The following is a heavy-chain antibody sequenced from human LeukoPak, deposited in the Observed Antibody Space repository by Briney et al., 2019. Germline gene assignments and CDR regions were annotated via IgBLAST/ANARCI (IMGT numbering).Heavy chain of an antibody. Sequence: GASVKVSCKASGYNFISYYMHWVRQAPGQGLEWMGIINPSGSSTSYAQKFQDRVTMTRDTSTSTVYMELSSLKSEDTAVYYCAREDVVLVDAVRYYYYGMDVWGQGTTVTVSS. V-gene: IGHV1-46*01. CDR2: INPSGSST. J-gene: IGHJ6*02. D-gene: IGHD2-8*01. CDR3: AREDVVLVDAVRYYYYGMDV. CDR1: GYNFISYY.